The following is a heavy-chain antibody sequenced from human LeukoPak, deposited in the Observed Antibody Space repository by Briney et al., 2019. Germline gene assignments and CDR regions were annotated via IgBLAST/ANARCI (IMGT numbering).Heavy chain of an antibody. V-gene: IGHV4-39*01. CDR3: ARPNYYDSSGLWFFDY. D-gene: IGHD3-22*01. CDR2: IYYSGST. CDR1: GGSISSSSYY. J-gene: IGHJ4*02. Sequence: SETLSLTCTVSGGSISSSSYYWGWIRQPPGKGLEWIGSIYYSGSTYYNPSLKSRVTISVDTSKNQFSLKLSSVTAADTAVYYCARPNYYDSSGLWFFDYWGQGTLATVSS.